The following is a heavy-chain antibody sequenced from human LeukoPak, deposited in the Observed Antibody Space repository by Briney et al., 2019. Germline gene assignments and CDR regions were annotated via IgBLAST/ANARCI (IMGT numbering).Heavy chain of an antibody. CDR3: ASTKVVVAATGNYYYYGMDV. V-gene: IGHV1-46*01. Sequence: ASVKVSCKASGYTFTSYYMHWVRQAPGQGLEWMGIINPSGGSTSYAQKFQGRVTMTRDTSTSTVYMELSSLRSEDTAVYYCASTKVVVAATGNYYYYGMDVWGQGTTVTVSS. CDR1: GYTFTSYY. D-gene: IGHD2-15*01. CDR2: INPSGGST. J-gene: IGHJ6*02.